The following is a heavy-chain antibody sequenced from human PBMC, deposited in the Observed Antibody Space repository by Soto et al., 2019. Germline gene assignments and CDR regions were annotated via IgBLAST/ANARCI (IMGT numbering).Heavy chain of an antibody. Sequence: QVQLVQSGAEVKKPGSSVKVSCKASGGTFSSYTISWVRQAPGQGLEWMGRIIPILGIANYAQKFQGRVTITADKSQSKAYIELSSLRSEDTAVYYCATLKGVPAAILYYGMDVWGQGTTVTVSS. CDR2: IIPILGIA. CDR1: GGTFSSYT. J-gene: IGHJ6*02. V-gene: IGHV1-69*02. D-gene: IGHD2-2*02. CDR3: ATLKGVPAAILYYGMDV.